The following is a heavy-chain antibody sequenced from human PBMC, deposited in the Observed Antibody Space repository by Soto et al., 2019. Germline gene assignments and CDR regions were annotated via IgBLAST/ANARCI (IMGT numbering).Heavy chain of an antibody. CDR3: ARDPMYYDFWSGYNWFDP. Sequence: ASVKVSCKASGYTFTSYGISWVRQAPGQGLEWMGWISAYNGNTNYAQKLQGRVTMTTDTSTSTAYIELRSLRSDDTAVYYCARDPMYYDFWSGYNWFDPWGQGTLVTAPQ. CDR2: ISAYNGNT. V-gene: IGHV1-18*01. CDR1: GYTFTSYG. D-gene: IGHD3-3*01. J-gene: IGHJ5*02.